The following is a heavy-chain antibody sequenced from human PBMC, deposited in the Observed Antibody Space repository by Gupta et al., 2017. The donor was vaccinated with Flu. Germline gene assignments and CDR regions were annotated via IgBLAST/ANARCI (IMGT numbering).Heavy chain of an antibody. J-gene: IGHJ4*02. CDR1: GGSINPYY. D-gene: IGHD3-22*01. V-gene: IGHV4-4*07. CDR3: ARDAYYYDTSGYFQLDS. Sequence: QVQLQESGPGLVKPSETLSLTCTVSGGSINPYYWTWIRQPAGKGLEWIGRIYSDGSTYYKPSLMSRVIMSVDTSKNQVSLNLSSVTAADTAVYYCARDAYYYDTSGYFQLDSWGQGTLVTVSS. CDR2: IYSDGST.